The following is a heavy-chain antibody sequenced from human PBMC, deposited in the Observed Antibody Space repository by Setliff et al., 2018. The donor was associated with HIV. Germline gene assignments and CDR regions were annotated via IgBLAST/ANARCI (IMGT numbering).Heavy chain of an antibody. D-gene: IGHD3-22*01. V-gene: IGHV3-7*01. J-gene: IGHJ4*02. Sequence: LRLSCRASGFTFSNYCMSWVRQAPGKGLEWVATIKEDGSENYYVDSVKGRFTISRDNVKNSVYLQMNSLRGEDTAVYYCAGSRGYFVKADWGQGTLVTVSS. CDR1: GFTFSNYC. CDR3: AGSRGYFVKAD. CDR2: IKEDGSEN.